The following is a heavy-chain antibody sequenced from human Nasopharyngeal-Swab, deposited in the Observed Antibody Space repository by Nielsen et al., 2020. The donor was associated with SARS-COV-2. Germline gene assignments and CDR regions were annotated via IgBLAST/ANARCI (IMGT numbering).Heavy chain of an antibody. CDR3: AGHRGLWFGDVRGYYDY. CDR2: IYYSGKT. Sequence: SETLSLTCTVSGDSVSSNSYYWGWVRQPPGKGLESIGSIYYSGKTYSYNPSLRSRVTISVDTSKNQFSLKLRSVTATDTAVYYCAGHRGLWFGDVRGYYDYWGLGALVTVSS. D-gene: IGHD3-10*01. CDR1: GDSVSSNSYY. V-gene: IGHV4-39*01. J-gene: IGHJ4*02.